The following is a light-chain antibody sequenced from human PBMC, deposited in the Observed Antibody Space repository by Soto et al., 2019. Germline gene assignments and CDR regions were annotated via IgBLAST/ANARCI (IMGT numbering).Light chain of an antibody. Sequence: SYELTQPPSVSVAPGKTARITCGGNNIGSKSVHWYQQKPGQAPVLVIYYDSDRPSGIPERFSGSNSGNTATLTISRVEAGDEADYYCQVWDNTSDHVVFGGGTQLTVL. CDR1: NIGSKS. CDR2: YDS. J-gene: IGLJ2*01. CDR3: QVWDNTSDHVV. V-gene: IGLV3-21*04.